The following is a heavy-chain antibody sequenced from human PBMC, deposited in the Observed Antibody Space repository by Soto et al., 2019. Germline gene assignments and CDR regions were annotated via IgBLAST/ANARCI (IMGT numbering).Heavy chain of an antibody. Sequence: PGGSLRLSCVASGFSVRNTYMSWVRQAPGKGLEWVSVMYSGGITTYYADSVKGRFTISGDNSRNTLYLQMNSLRLDDTAVYFCASGSRRYSLMDVWGQGTTVTVSS. CDR1: GFSVRNTY. D-gene: IGHD2-15*01. V-gene: IGHV3-53*05. CDR2: MYSGGITT. CDR3: ASGSRRYSLMDV. J-gene: IGHJ6*02.